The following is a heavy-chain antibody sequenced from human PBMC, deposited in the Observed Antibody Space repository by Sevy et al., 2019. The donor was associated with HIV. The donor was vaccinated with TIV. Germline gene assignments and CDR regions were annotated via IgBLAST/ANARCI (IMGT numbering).Heavy chain of an antibody. Sequence: GGCLRLSCAASGFTFSRYTMHWVRQTPVKGLEWVAIISYDGSNTYYANSVRGRFTISRDTSKNTLYLQMNSLRPEDTAVYYCARGMVSGYCNGGTCYSDYWGQGTLVTVSS. CDR3: ARGMVSGYCNGGTCYSDY. J-gene: IGHJ4*02. D-gene: IGHD2-15*01. CDR2: ISYDGSNT. V-gene: IGHV3-30-3*01. CDR1: GFTFSRYT.